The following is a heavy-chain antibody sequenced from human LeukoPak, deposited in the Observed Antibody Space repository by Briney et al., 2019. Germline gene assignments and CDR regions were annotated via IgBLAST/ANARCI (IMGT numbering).Heavy chain of an antibody. D-gene: IGHD3-10*01. CDR2: IYDSGST. Sequence: SETLSLTCTVSGGSISSYYWSWIRQPPGKGLEWIGYIYDSGSTNYNPSLKSRVTISVDTSKNQFSLILSSVTAADTAVYYCARDRGFGESYPGMTYFDYWGQGTLVTVSS. CDR3: ARDRGFGESYPGMTYFDY. V-gene: IGHV4-59*12. CDR1: GGSISSYY. J-gene: IGHJ4*02.